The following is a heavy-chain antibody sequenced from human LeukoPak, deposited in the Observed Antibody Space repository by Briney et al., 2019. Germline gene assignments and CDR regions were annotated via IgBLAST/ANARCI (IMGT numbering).Heavy chain of an antibody. Sequence: SETLSLTCAVSGVSISTSNWWSWIRQPPGKGLEWIGEIYHSGYTNHNPSLKSRVTMSVDKSKNQFSLKLSSVTAADTAVYYCGTKEVLAFHIWGQGTMVTVSS. V-gene: IGHV4-4*02. J-gene: IGHJ3*02. CDR2: IYHSGYT. CDR3: GTKEVLAFHI. CDR1: GVSISTSNW.